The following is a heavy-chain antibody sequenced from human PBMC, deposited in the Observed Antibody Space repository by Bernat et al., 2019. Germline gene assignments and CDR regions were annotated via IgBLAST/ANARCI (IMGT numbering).Heavy chain of an antibody. CDR3: AREGGDILTPFDI. D-gene: IGHD3-9*01. CDR1: GGSISSGGYY. V-gene: IGHV4-31*03. J-gene: IGHJ3*02. CDR2: IYYSGST. Sequence: QVQLQESGPGLVKPSQTLSLTCTVSGGSISSGGYYWSWIRQHPGKGLEWIGYIYYSGSTYYNPSLKSRVTISVDPSKNQFSLKLSSVTAADTAVYYCAREGGDILTPFDIWGQGTMVTVSS.